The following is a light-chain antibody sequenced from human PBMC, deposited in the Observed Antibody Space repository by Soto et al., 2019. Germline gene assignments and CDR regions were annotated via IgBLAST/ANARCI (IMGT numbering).Light chain of an antibody. CDR1: QTISSS. CDR3: QQRSNWPPIT. CDR2: DAS. V-gene: IGKV3-11*01. J-gene: IGKJ5*01. Sequence: EIVLTQSPATLSLSPGERATLSCRASQTISSSLAWYQQKPGQSPRLLIYDASNRASGVPPRFSGSGSGQDLTLSISSIEPEDFAVYYCQQRSNWPPITFGQGTRLDFK.